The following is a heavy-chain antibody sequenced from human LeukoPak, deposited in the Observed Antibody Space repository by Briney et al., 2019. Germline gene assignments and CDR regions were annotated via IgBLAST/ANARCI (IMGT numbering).Heavy chain of an antibody. J-gene: IGHJ4*02. CDR2: INHSGST. CDR3: ARARSDLFDY. CDR1: GGSFSGYY. V-gene: IGHV4-34*01. D-gene: IGHD3/OR15-3a*01. Sequence: PSETLSLTCAVYGGSFSGYYWSWIRQPPGKGLEWIGEINHSGSTNYNPSLKSRVTISVDTSKNQFSLKLSSVTAADTAIYYCARARSDLFDYWGQGTLVTVSS.